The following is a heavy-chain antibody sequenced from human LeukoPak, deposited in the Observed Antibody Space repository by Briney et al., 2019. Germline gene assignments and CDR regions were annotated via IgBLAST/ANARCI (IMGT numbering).Heavy chain of an antibody. Sequence: PSEILSLTCTVSAGSISSYYWNWIRQPPGKGLEWIGYIYYSGITNYNPSLKSRVTISVGTSKSQFSLTLTSVTAADTALYYCARAGRWEGRPHAFDIWGQGTMVTVSS. CDR3: ARAGRWEGRPHAFDI. D-gene: IGHD1-26*01. J-gene: IGHJ3*02. V-gene: IGHV4-59*01. CDR2: IYYSGIT. CDR1: AGSISSYY.